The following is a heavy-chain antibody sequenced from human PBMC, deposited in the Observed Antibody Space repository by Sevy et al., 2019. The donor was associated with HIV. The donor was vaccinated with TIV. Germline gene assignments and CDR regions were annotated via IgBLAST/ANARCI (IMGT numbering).Heavy chain of an antibody. CDR2: ISSSSNYI. Sequence: GGSLRLSCAASGFTFSTYTMNWVRQAPGKGLEWVSSISSSSNYIYYADSVKGRFTISRDNAKNSLHLQMNSLKTEDTAVYYCTSLYLESRKVKKGVSGWYRGVWGQGTLVTVSS. V-gene: IGHV3-21*03. D-gene: IGHD6-19*01. CDR1: GFTFSTYT. J-gene: IGHJ4*02. CDR3: TSLYLESRKVKKGVSGWYRGV.